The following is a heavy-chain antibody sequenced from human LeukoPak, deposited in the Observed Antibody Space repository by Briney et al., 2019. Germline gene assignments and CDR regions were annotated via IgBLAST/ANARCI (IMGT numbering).Heavy chain of an antibody. J-gene: IGHJ5*02. CDR2: IKQDGSER. V-gene: IGHV3-7*05. Sequence: GGSLRLSCAVSGFTFRSYWMTWVRQAPGKGLEWVANIKQDGSERDYVDSVKGRFTISRDNAKNSLYLQMNSLRAEDTAVYYCARGRNSGWYYDSWGQGTVATVSS. D-gene: IGHD3-16*01. CDR1: GFTFRSYW. CDR3: ARGRNSGWYYDS.